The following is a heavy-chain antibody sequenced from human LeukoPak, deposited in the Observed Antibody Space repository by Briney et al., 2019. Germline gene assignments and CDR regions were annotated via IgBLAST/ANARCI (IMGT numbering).Heavy chain of an antibody. CDR3: ARDHRYQYNWFDP. CDR2: IYHSGST. Sequence: SETLSLTCAVSGGSISSSNWWSWVRQPPGKGLEWIGEIYHSGSTNYNPSLKSRVTISVDKSKNQFSLKLSSVTAADTAVYYCARDHRYQYNWFDPWGQGTLVTVSS. CDR1: GGSISSSNW. J-gene: IGHJ5*02. V-gene: IGHV4-4*02. D-gene: IGHD2-2*01.